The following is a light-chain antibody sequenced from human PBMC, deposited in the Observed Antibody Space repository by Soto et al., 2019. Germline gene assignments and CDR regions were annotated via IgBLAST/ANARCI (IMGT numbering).Light chain of an antibody. CDR2: AAT. J-gene: IGLJ2*01. Sequence: QSVLTQPASVSGSPGQSITISCTGTSSDVGTYDLVSWHLQHPGKAPQLMIYAATKRPSGVSSRFSGSRSGNTASLTISGLQAGDEGDYYCCSYAGSSTSVLFGGGTKVTVL. CDR3: CSYAGSSTSVL. V-gene: IGLV2-23*01. CDR1: SSDVGTYDL.